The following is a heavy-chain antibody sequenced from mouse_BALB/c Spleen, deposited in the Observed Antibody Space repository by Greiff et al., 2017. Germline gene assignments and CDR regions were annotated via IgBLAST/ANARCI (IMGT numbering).Heavy chain of an antibody. J-gene: IGHJ3*01. CDR2: ISSGGST. CDR3: ARDESKGWLLLAY. CDR1: GFTFSSYA. V-gene: IGHV5-6-5*01. D-gene: IGHD2-3*01. Sequence: EVKLVESGGGLVKPGGSLKLSCAASGFTFSSYAMSWVRQTPEKGLEWVASISSGGSTNYPDSVKGRFTIPRDNARNILYLQMSSLRSEDTAMYYCARDESKGWLLLAYWGQGTLVTVSA.